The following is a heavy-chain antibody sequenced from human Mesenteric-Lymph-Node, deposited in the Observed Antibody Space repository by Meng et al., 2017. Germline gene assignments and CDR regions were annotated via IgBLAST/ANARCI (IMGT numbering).Heavy chain of an antibody. V-gene: IGHV1-69*06. CDR2: IIPIFGTA. CDR3: ARAGELVVTALFNP. CDR1: GGTFSSYA. D-gene: IGHD2-21*02. Sequence: QGERVQCGAELKKPGSSVKVSCKASGGTFSSYAISWVRQAPGQGLEWMGGIIPIFGTANYAQKFQGRVTITADKSTSTAYMELSSLRSEDTAVYYCARAGELVVTALFNPWGQGTLVTVSS. J-gene: IGHJ5*02.